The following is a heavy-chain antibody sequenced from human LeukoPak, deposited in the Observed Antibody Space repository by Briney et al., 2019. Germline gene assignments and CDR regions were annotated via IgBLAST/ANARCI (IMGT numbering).Heavy chain of an antibody. CDR3: ARPGLTRSFEDYMDV. V-gene: IGHV1-69*06. J-gene: IGHJ6*03. Sequence: ASVKVSCKASGGTFSSYAISWVRQAPGQGLEWMGRIIPIFGTANYAQKFQGRVTITADKSTSTAYMELSGLRSEDTAVYYCARPGLTRSFEDYMDVWGKGTTVTVSS. CDR2: IIPIFGTA. D-gene: IGHD4/OR15-4a*01. CDR1: GGTFSSYA.